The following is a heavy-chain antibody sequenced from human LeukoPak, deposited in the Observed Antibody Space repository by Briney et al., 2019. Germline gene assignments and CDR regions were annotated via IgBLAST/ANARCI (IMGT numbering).Heavy chain of an antibody. CDR1: GFTFSSYG. Sequence: QPGGSLRLSCAASGFTFSSYGMHWVRQAPGKGLEWVAVISYDGSNKYYADSVKGRFTISRDNSKNTLYLQMNSLRAEDTAVYYCAKAMNTPVAMITFGGVIVPPGYWGQGTLVTVSS. J-gene: IGHJ4*02. D-gene: IGHD3-16*02. V-gene: IGHV3-30*18. CDR3: AKAMNTPVAMITFGGVIVPPGY. CDR2: ISYDGSNK.